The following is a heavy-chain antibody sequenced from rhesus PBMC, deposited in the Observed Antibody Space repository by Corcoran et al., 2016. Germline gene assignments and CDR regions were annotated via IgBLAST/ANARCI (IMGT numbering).Heavy chain of an antibody. CDR1: GDTFTNSY. D-gene: IGHD1-32*01. Sequence: QVQLAQSGAEVKKPGASVKLSCSPSGDTFTNSYINWVRQAPGKLLGGVGWFTLLDNKSDHTQKIQGRVTVTRDTSTNAAYLDRRNLRSEDAAVYFCTTRTTMRTLDFWGQGVLVTVSS. J-gene: IGHJ4*01. CDR3: TTRTTMRTLDF. CDR2: FTLLDNKS. V-gene: IGHV1S9*01.